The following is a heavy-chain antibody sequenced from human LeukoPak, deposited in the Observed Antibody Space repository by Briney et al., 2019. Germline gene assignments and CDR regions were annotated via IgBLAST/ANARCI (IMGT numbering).Heavy chain of an antibody. Sequence: GGSLRLSCAASGFTVSSNYMSWVRQAPGKGLEWVSVIYSGGSTYYADSVKGRFTISRDNSKNTLYLQMNSLRTEDTALNYCARVMHDYWGQGTLVTVSS. CDR1: GFTVSSNY. CDR2: IYSGGST. CDR3: ARVMHDY. V-gene: IGHV3-53*05. J-gene: IGHJ4*02. D-gene: IGHD3-16*01.